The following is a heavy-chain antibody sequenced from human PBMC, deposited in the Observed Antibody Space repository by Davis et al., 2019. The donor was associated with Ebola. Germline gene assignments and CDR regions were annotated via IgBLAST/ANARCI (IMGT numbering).Heavy chain of an antibody. CDR1: GGTFSSYT. V-gene: IGHV1-69*04. D-gene: IGHD3-22*01. J-gene: IGHJ6*02. Sequence: SVKVSCKASGGTFSSYTISWVRQAPGQGLEWMGRIIPILGIANYAQKFQGRVTITADKSTSTAYMELRSLRSDDTAVYYCARDVTMIVVVIPRYYGMDVWGQGTTVTVSS. CDR2: IIPILGIA. CDR3: ARDVTMIVVVIPRYYGMDV.